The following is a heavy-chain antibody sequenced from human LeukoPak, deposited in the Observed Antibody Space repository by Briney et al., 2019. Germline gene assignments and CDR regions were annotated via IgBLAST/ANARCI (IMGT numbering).Heavy chain of an antibody. Sequence: SETLSLTCTVSGGSISSGGYYWSWIRQHPGKGLEWIGYIYYSGNTYYNPSLKSRVTISVDTSKNQFSLNLSSVTAADTAVYYCARDVGGFGELTWGQGTLVTVSS. CDR2: IYYSGNT. CDR1: GGSISSGGYY. CDR3: ARDVGGFGELT. J-gene: IGHJ4*02. D-gene: IGHD3-10*01. V-gene: IGHV4-31*03.